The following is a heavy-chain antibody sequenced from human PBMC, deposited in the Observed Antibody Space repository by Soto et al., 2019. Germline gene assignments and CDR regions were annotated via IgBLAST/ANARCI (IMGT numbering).Heavy chain of an antibody. V-gene: IGHV4-34*01. CDR2: INHSGST. J-gene: IGHJ4*02. CDR1: GGSFSGYY. D-gene: IGHD6-19*01. Sequence: SETLSLTCAVYGGSFSGYYWSWIRQPPGKGLEWIGEINHSGSTNYNPSLKSRVTIPVDTSKNQFSLKLSSVTAADTAVYYCARGHHSSGWYGGYWGQGTQVTVSS. CDR3: ARGHHSSGWYGGY.